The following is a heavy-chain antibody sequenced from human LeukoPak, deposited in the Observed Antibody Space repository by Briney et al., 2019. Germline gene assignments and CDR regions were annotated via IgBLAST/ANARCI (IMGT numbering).Heavy chain of an antibody. CDR3: ARNNYDFWSGFHYGMDV. CDR2: IYSGGST. D-gene: IGHD3-3*01. CDR1: GFTVSSNY. J-gene: IGHJ6*02. V-gene: IGHV3-53*01. Sequence: GGSLRLSCAASGFTVSSNYMSWVRQAPGKGLEWVSVIYSGGSTYYADSVKGRFTISRDNSKNTLYLQMNSLRAEDTAVYYCARNNYDFWSGFHYGMDVWGQGTTVTVSS.